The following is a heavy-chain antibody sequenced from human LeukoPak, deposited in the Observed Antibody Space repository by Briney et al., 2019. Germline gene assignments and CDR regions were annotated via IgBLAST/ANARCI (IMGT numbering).Heavy chain of an antibody. Sequence: GGSLRLSCAASGFTFSSHWMHWVRQAPGKGLVWVSRINSDGSSISYADSVKGRFTISRDNAKNTLYLQMNSLRAEDTGVYYCAKDHYWSIDYWGRGTLVTVSS. CDR1: GFTFSSHW. J-gene: IGHJ4*02. CDR2: INSDGSSI. CDR3: AKDHYWSIDY. D-gene: IGHD3-3*01. V-gene: IGHV3-74*01.